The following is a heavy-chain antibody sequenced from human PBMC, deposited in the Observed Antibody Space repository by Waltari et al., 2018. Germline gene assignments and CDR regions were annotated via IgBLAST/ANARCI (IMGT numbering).Heavy chain of an antibody. CDR2: IYHSGST. J-gene: IGHJ3*02. Sequence: QVQLQESGPGLVKPSETLSLTCAVSGYSISRGYYRGWIRQPPGKGLEWIGSIYHSGSTYYNPSLKSRVTISVDTSKNQFSLKLSSVTAADTAVYYCARDLSGVWGSYDAFDIWGQGTMVTVSS. CDR1: GYSISRGYY. V-gene: IGHV4-38-2*02. D-gene: IGHD3-16*01. CDR3: ARDLSGVWGSYDAFDI.